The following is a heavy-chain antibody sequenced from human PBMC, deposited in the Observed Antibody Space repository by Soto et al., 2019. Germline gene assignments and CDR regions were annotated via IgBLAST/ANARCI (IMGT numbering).Heavy chain of an antibody. CDR3: ARRLEVVAAPKEYYYYMDV. CDR1: GYTFTSYD. CDR2: MNPNSGNT. J-gene: IGHJ6*03. Sequence: ASVKVSCKASGYTFTSYDINWVRQATGKGLEWMGWMNPNSGNTGYAQKFQGRVTMTRNTSISTAYMELSSLRSEDTAVYYCARRLEVVAAPKEYYYYMDVWGKGTTVTVSS. V-gene: IGHV1-8*01. D-gene: IGHD2-15*01.